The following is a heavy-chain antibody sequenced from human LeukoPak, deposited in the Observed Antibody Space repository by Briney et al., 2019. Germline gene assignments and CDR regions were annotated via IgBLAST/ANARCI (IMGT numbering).Heavy chain of an antibody. V-gene: IGHV3-23*01. CDR2: ISASGGST. J-gene: IGHJ4*02. Sequence: PGGSLRLSCAASGFTLSSYAMSWVRQAPGKGLEWVSSISASGGSTNYADSVKGRFTISRDNSKNTVYLQMNSLRAEDTAVYYCAKEGHYYYDSSGLMESWGQGTLVTVSS. CDR3: AKEGHYYYDSSGLMES. CDR1: GFTLSSYA. D-gene: IGHD3-22*01.